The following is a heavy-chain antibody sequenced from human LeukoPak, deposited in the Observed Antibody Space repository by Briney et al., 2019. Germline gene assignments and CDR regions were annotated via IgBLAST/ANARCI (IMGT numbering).Heavy chain of an antibody. Sequence: SETLSLTCTVSGGSISSYYWSWIRQPPGKGLEWIGYIYYSGSTNYNPSLKSRVTISVDTSKNQFSLKLSSVTAADTAVYYCARDRGYDFWSGIPSNWFDPWGQGTLVTVSS. CDR1: GGSISSYY. D-gene: IGHD3-3*01. CDR2: IYYSGST. V-gene: IGHV4-59*01. CDR3: ARDRGYDFWSGIPSNWFDP. J-gene: IGHJ5*02.